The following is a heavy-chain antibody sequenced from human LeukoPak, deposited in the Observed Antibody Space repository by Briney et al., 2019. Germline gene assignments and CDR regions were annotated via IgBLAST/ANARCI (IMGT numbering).Heavy chain of an antibody. V-gene: IGHV5-51*01. D-gene: IGHD2-15*01. Sequence: RQXXXXXLEXMGIIYPGDSDTRYSPSFQGQVTISADKSISTAYLQWSSLKASDTAMYYCARTGSSHWYFDLWGRGTLVTVSS. J-gene: IGHJ2*01. CDR3: ARTGSSHWYFDL. CDR2: IYPGDSDT.